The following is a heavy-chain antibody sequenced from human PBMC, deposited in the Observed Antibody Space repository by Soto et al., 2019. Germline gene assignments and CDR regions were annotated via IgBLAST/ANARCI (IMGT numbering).Heavy chain of an antibody. CDR3: ASSSVVRGVILFDY. Sequence: SETLSLTCTVSGGSISSYYWSWIRQPPGKGLEWIGYIYYGGSTNYNPSLKSRVTISVDTSKNQFSLKLSSVTAADTAVYYCASSSVVRGVILFDYWGQGTLVTVSS. CDR1: GGSISSYY. J-gene: IGHJ4*02. V-gene: IGHV4-59*01. D-gene: IGHD3-10*01. CDR2: IYYGGST.